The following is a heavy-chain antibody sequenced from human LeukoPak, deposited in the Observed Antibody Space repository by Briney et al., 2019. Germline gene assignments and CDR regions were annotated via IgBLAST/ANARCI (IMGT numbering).Heavy chain of an antibody. D-gene: IGHD6-25*01. CDR3: ASSGGLDY. Sequence: GGSLRLSCAASGFTFSSYWVSWVRQAPGKGLEWVANIKQDGSEKYYVDSVKGRFTISRDNAKNSLYLQMNSLRAEDTAVYYCASSGGLDYWGQGTLVTVSS. CDR1: GFTFSSYW. CDR2: IKQDGSEK. J-gene: IGHJ4*02. V-gene: IGHV3-7*01.